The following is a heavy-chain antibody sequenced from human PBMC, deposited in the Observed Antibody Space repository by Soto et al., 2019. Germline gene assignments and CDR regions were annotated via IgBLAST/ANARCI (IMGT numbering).Heavy chain of an antibody. Sequence: SETLSLTCTVSGGSISSYYWSWIRQPPGKGLEWIGYIYYSGSTNYNPSLKSRVTISVDTSKNQFSLKLSSVTAADTAVYYCARRGMVGIDYWGQGTLVTVSS. J-gene: IGHJ4*02. CDR3: ARRGMVGIDY. CDR2: IYYSGST. D-gene: IGHD1-26*01. V-gene: IGHV4-59*08. CDR1: GGSISSYY.